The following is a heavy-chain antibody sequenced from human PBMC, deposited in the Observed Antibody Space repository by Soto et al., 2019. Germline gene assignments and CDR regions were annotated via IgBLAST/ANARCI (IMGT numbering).Heavy chain of an antibody. Sequence: SETLSLTCTISGGSVSTYYWSWIRQPPGKELEWIGLTSYSGNTNYNPSLKSRVAMAVDTSKNQFSLTLSSVTAADTAVYYCARRGSYSSSSRGYYYSMHVWCKATTVT. J-gene: IGHJ6*03. CDR1: GGSVSTYY. D-gene: IGHD6-13*01. CDR3: ARRGSYSSSSRGYYYSMHV. CDR2: TSYSGNT. V-gene: IGHV4-59*08.